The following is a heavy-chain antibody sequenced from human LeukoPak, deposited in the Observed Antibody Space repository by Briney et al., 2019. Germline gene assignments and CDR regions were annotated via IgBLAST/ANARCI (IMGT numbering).Heavy chain of an antibody. D-gene: IGHD6-19*01. CDR3: ARQKQWLAVYYFDY. CDR2: IKQDGSEK. CDR1: GFTFSSYA. V-gene: IGHV3-7*01. Sequence: GGSLRLSCVASGFTFSSYAMTWVRQAPGKGLEWVANIKQDGSEKYYVDSVKGRFTISRDNAKNSLYLQMNSLRAEDTAVYYCARQKQWLAVYYFDYWGQGTLVTVSS. J-gene: IGHJ4*02.